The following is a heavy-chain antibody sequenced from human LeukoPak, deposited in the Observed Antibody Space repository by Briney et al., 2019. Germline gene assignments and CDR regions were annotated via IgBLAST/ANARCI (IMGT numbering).Heavy chain of an antibody. CDR1: GGTFSSYA. CDR3: ARDLKYSSSSGFHAFDI. J-gene: IGHJ3*02. Sequence: SVKVSCKASGGTFSSYAISWVRQAPGQGLEWMGGIIPIFGTANYAQKFQGRVTITADESTSTAYMELSSLRSDDTAVYYCARDLKYSSSSGFHAFDIWGQGTMVTVSS. D-gene: IGHD6-6*01. V-gene: IGHV1-69*13. CDR2: IIPIFGTA.